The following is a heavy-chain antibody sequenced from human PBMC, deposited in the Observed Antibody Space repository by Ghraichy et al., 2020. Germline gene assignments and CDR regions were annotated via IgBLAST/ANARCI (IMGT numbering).Heavy chain of an antibody. V-gene: IGHV1-18*01. D-gene: IGHD2-15*01. J-gene: IGHJ5*02. CDR1: GYAFTSYG. Sequence: ASVKVSCKASGYAFTSYGITWVRQAPGQGLEWMGWISAYNGITNYAQKLQDRVTLTTNTSTSTAYMELRSLRSDDTAVYYCARDWGYCSSGSCYWFDPWGQGTLVTVSS. CDR3: ARDWGYCSSGSCYWFDP. CDR2: ISAYNGIT.